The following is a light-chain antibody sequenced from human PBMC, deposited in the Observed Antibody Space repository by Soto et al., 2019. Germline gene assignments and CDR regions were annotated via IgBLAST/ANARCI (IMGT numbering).Light chain of an antibody. CDR2: EVT. J-gene: IGLJ1*01. Sequence: QSVLTQPASVSGSPGQSITISCTATSGDSGSYNRVSWYQQHPGKAPKLIIYEVTDRPSGVSKRFSGSKSGNTASLTISGLQAADEAEYYCSSYTDINTRACVFGTGTKVTVL. CDR3: SSYTDINTRACV. V-gene: IGLV2-14*03. CDR1: SGDSGSYNR.